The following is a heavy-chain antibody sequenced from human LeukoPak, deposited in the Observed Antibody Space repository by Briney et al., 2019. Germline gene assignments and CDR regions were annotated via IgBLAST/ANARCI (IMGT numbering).Heavy chain of an antibody. D-gene: IGHD2-2*01. V-gene: IGHV4-38-2*02. CDR2: IYHSGST. Sequence: SETLSLTCTVSGYSISSGYYWGWIRQPPGKGLEWIGSIYHSGSTYYNPSLKSRVTKSVDTSKNQFSLKLSSVTAADTAVYYCATAPGYCSSTSCPPDYWGQGTLVTVSS. J-gene: IGHJ4*02. CDR3: ATAPGYCSSTSCPPDY. CDR1: GYSISSGYY.